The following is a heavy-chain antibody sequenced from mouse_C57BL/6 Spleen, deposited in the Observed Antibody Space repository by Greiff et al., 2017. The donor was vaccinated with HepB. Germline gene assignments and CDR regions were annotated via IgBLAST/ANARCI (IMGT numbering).Heavy chain of an antibody. CDR1: GFTFRDYY. D-gene: IGHD2-5*01. V-gene: IGHV5-12*01. CDR2: ISNGGGST. CDR3: ARRGYSNYEWYFDV. J-gene: IGHJ1*03. Sequence: EVHLVESGGGLVQPGGSLKLSCSASGFTFRDYYMYWVRQTPEKRLEWVAYISNGGGSTYYPDTVKGRFTISRDNAKNTLYLQMSRLKSEDTAMYYCARRGYSNYEWYFDVWGTGTTVTVSS.